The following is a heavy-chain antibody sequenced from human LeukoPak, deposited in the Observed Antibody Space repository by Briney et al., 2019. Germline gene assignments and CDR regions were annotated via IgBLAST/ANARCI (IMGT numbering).Heavy chain of an antibody. J-gene: IGHJ4*02. CDR1: GFTFSSYW. CDR3: ASASYGDYPFSVDY. Sequence: GGSLRLSCAASGFTFSSYWMSWVRQAPGKGLEWVANIKQDGSEKYYVDSVKGRFTISRDNAKNSLYLRMNSLRAEDTAVYYCASASYGDYPFSVDYWGQGTLVTVSP. V-gene: IGHV3-7*05. CDR2: IKQDGSEK. D-gene: IGHD4-17*01.